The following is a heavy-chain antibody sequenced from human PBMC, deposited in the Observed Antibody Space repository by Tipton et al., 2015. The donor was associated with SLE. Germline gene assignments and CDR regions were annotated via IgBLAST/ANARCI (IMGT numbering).Heavy chain of an antibody. CDR2: ISYDGINK. CDR1: GFSFSSYA. J-gene: IGHJ6*03. D-gene: IGHD3-16*01. Sequence: SLRLSCAASGFSFSSYAMHWVRQAPGKGLEWVALISYDGINKYYADSVKGRFTISRDNSKNTLYLQMNSLGAEDTAVYYCARDVRRGGGYYYYYMDVWGKGTTVTVSS. V-gene: IGHV3-30-3*01. CDR3: ARDVRRGGGYYYYYMDV.